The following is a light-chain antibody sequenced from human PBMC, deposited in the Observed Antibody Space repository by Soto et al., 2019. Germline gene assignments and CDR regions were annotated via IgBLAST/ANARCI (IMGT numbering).Light chain of an antibody. CDR1: PSVTNY. V-gene: IGKV3-11*01. Sequence: TLSXAXXXXXTXSXSASPSVTNYLAWYQQKPGQPPRLLIYGAFNRAXGIPARFSGSGSGTDFTLTIGSLEPEDSAVYYCQQRNIWPPVTFGQGTRLEIK. J-gene: IGKJ5*01. CDR2: GAF. CDR3: QQRNIWPPVT.